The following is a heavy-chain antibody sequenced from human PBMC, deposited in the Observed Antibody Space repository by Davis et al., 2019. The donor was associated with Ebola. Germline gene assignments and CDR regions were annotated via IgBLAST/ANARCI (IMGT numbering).Heavy chain of an antibody. CDR1: GFTFSSYS. CDR3: ARGIYYSVQSGFDY. D-gene: IGHD4-11*01. CDR2: ISGSGSTI. Sequence: PGGSLRLSCAASGFTFSSYSMNWVRQAPGKGLEWVSYISGSGSTIFYADSVKGRFTISRDNAKNSLYLQMNSLRAEDTAVYYCARGIYYSVQSGFDYWGPGTLVTVSS. V-gene: IGHV3-48*04. J-gene: IGHJ4*02.